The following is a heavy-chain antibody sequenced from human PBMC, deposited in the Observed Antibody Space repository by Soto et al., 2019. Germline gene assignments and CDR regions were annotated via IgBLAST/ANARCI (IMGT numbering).Heavy chain of an antibody. CDR3: AITDIVVVPAAIKSTYGMDV. CDR1: GGTFSSYA. CDR2: IIPIFGTA. Sequence: QVQLVQSGAEVKKPGSSVKVSCKASGGTFSSYAISWVRQAPGQGLEWMGGIIPIFGTANYAQKFQGRVTITADECTSTAYMELSSLRSEDTAVYYCAITDIVVVPAAIKSTYGMDVWGQGTTVTVSS. D-gene: IGHD2-2*01. V-gene: IGHV1-69*01. J-gene: IGHJ6*02.